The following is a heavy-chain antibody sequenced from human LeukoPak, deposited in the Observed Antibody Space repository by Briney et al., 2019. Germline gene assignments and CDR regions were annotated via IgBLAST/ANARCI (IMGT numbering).Heavy chain of an antibody. D-gene: IGHD1-26*01. CDR3: ARLYSGSYLYYFDY. Sequence: GESLQISCMGSGYSFTSYWMGWVRQMPGKGLDWMRILHPGDADTRCSPSFQGPVTISADKSISTAYLQWSSLKASDTAMYYCARLYSGSYLYYFDYWGQGTLVTVSS. V-gene: IGHV5-51*01. CDR1: GYSFTSYW. J-gene: IGHJ4*02. CDR2: LHPGDADT.